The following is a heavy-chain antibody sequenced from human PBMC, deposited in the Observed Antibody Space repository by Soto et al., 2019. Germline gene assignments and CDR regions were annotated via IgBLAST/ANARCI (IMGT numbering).Heavy chain of an antibody. J-gene: IGHJ4*02. V-gene: IGHV3-43*01. CDR2: ISWDGGST. Sequence: GGSLRLSCAASGFTFDDYTMHWVRQAPGKGLEWVSLISWDGGSTYYADSVKGRFTISRDNSKNSLYLQMNSLRTEDTALYYCAKEALYCSGGSCYSENYYFDYWGQGTLVTVSS. CDR1: GFTFDDYT. D-gene: IGHD2-15*01. CDR3: AKEALYCSGGSCYSENYYFDY.